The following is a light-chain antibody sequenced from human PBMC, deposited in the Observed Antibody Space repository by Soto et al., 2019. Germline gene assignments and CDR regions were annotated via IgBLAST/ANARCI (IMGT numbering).Light chain of an antibody. CDR2: DAS. CDR1: QSISTF. J-gene: IGKJ4*01. Sequence: EIVXTHSPXTLSVXPGSRGNLSCRASQSISTFLTLYQQKPAQAPRLLIYDASTRATGIPPRFSGTGSATDFTLTISSLQPPDFAAYYCQQRSDWPTLTFGGGTKVDI. V-gene: IGKV3-11*01. CDR3: QQRSDWPTLT.